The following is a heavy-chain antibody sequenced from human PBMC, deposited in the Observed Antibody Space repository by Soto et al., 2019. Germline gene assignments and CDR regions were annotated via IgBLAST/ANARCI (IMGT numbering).Heavy chain of an antibody. J-gene: IGHJ3*02. V-gene: IGHV3-7*03. CDR3: AKERGYYYDSSGYYPDAFDI. D-gene: IGHD3-22*01. CDR2: INQDGSQK. Sequence: GGSLRLSCGASGFAFRSHWMSWVRQAPGKGLEWVANINQDGSQKYYADSVKGRFTISRDNSKNTLYLQMNSLRAEDTAVYYCAKERGYYYDSSGYYPDAFDIWGQGTMVTVSS. CDR1: GFAFRSHW.